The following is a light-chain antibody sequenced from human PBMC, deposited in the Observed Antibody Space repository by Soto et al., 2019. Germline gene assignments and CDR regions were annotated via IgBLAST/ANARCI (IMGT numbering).Light chain of an antibody. V-gene: IGKV1-27*01. Sequence: DIQMTQSHSSRSASVGDRVTITCRASLGVGTSLAWYQQRPGKVPRLLIYAASTLQSGVPSRFSGSGSGTDFTLTISSLQPEDVATYYCQKYNTAPFTFGPGTKVDIK. J-gene: IGKJ3*01. CDR1: LGVGTS. CDR2: AAS. CDR3: QKYNTAPFT.